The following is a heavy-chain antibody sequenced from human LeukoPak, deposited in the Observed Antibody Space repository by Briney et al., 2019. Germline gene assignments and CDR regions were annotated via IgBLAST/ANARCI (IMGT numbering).Heavy chain of an antibody. V-gene: IGHV4-39*01. CDR1: GGSISSSSYY. CDR2: IYYSGST. J-gene: IGHJ4*02. Sequence: PSETLSLTCTVSGGSISSSSYYWGWIRQPPGKGLEWVGSIYYSGSTYYNPSLRSRVTISVDTSKNQFSLKLSSVTAADTAVYYCARSGEGAYWGQGTLVTVSS. D-gene: IGHD1-26*01. CDR3: ARSGEGAY.